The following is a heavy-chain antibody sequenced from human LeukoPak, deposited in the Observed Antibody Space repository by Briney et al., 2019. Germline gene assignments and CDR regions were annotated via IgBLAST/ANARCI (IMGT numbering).Heavy chain of an antibody. J-gene: IGHJ3*02. V-gene: IGHV3-48*04. CDR2: ISSSSSTI. CDR1: GFTFSSYS. D-gene: IGHD3-22*01. Sequence: GGSLRLSCAASGFTFSSYSMNWVRQAPGKGLEWVSYISSSSSTIYYADSVKGRFTISRDNAKNSLYLQMNSLRAEDTAVYYCARGRKLYYYDSSGYYYPDAFDIWGQGTMVTVSS. CDR3: ARGRKLYYYDSSGYYYPDAFDI.